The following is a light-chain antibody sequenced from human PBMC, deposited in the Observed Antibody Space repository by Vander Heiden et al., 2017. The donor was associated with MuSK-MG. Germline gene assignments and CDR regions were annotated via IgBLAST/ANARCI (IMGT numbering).Light chain of an antibody. CDR2: GAS. V-gene: IGKV3-15*01. CDR1: QSVSSN. J-gene: IGKJ1*01. CDR3: QQYNTWT. Sequence: EIVMTQSPATLSVSPGERTTLSCRASQSVSSNLAWYQQKPGQAPRLLIYGASTRATGIPARFSGSGSGTEFTLTSNSLQSEDFAVYYCQQYNTWTFGQGTKVEIK.